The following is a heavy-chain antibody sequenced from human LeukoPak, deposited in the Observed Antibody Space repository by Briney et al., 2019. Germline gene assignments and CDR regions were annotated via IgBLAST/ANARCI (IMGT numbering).Heavy chain of an antibody. D-gene: IGHD2-8*01. CDR2: ISGSGGST. Sequence: GGSLRLSCAASGFTFSSYAMSWVRQAPGKGLEWVSAISGSGGSTYYADSVKSRFTISRDNSKNTLYLQMNSLRAEDTAVYYCAKEVVLMVYAPTGGFDYWGQGTLVTVSS. V-gene: IGHV3-23*01. J-gene: IGHJ4*02. CDR1: GFTFSSYA. CDR3: AKEVVLMVYAPTGGFDY.